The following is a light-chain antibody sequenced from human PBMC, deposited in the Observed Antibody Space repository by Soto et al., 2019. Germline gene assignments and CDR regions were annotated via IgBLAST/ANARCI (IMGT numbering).Light chain of an antibody. CDR2: GNN. J-gene: IGLJ3*02. V-gene: IGLV1-40*01. CDR3: QSYDTSLSEV. CDR1: SSNIGAGYD. Sequence: QPVLTQPPSVSGAPGQRVTISCTGNSSNIGAGYDVHWYQQLPGTAPKLLIYGNNNRPSGVPDRFFGSKSGTSASLAITGLQAEDEAGYYCQSYDTSLSEVFGGGTKLTV.